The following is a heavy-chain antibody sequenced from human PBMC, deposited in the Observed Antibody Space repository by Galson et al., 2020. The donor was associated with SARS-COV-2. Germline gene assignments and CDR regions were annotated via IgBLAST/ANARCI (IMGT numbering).Heavy chain of an antibody. Sequence: SETLSLTCTVSGGSISSESYYWGWIRQSPGKNLEWIGSIYYSGKTYYNLSLKSRVTMSVDTSKNQFSLEVNSVTAADTAVYYCARVFGQAWRDSREGFAYWGPGVLVTVSS. CDR2: IYYSGKT. CDR3: ARVFGQAWRDSREGFAY. D-gene: IGHD1-26*01. V-gene: IGHV4-39*07. CDR1: GGSISSESYY. J-gene: IGHJ4*02.